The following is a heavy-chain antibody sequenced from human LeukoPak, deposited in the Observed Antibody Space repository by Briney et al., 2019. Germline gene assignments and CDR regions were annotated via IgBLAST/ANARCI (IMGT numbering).Heavy chain of an antibody. CDR1: GGTFSSYA. D-gene: IGHD2-15*01. Sequence: ASVKVSCKASGGTFSSYAISWVRQAPGQGLEWMGWISVFNGNTNYAQELQGRVTLTTNTSTNTAYMELRNLRSDDTAVYYCARDFLSAADYWGQGTLVTVSS. CDR2: ISVFNGNT. V-gene: IGHV1-18*01. J-gene: IGHJ4*02. CDR3: ARDFLSAADY.